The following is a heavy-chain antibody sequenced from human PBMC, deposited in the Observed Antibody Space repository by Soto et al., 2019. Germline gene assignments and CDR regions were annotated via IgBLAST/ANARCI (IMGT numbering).Heavy chain of an antibody. CDR1: GYTFTGYY. CDR2: INAGNGNT. Sequence: KVSCKASGYTFTGYYMHWVRQAPGQRLEWMGWINAGNGNTKYSQKFQGRVTITRDTSASTAYMELSSLRSEDTAVYYCARDPHAQYDSSGYYYGAFDIWGQGTMVTV. D-gene: IGHD3-22*01. V-gene: IGHV1-3*01. J-gene: IGHJ3*02. CDR3: ARDPHAQYDSSGYYYGAFDI.